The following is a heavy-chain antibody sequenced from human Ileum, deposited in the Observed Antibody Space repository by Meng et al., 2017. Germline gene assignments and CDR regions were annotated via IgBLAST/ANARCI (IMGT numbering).Heavy chain of an antibody. V-gene: IGHV4-4*03. Sequence: QLRVSVPVLLKPPGAWALTCGVLVGSSNSFVWWSWARQATGKGLEWIGEIYPGGSINYNPSLKSRVTISADTSKNQFSLSLDSVTAADTAVYYCVRNDYCSGGTCYPHFDYWGQGTLVTVSS. CDR1: VGSSNSFVW. J-gene: IGHJ4*02. CDR3: VRNDYCSGGTCYPHFDY. D-gene: IGHD2-15*01. CDR2: IYPGGSI.